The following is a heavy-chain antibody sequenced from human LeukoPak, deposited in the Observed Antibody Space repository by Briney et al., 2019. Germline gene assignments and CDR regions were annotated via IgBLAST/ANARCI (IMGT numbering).Heavy chain of an antibody. Sequence: ASVKVSCKASGYTFTGYYMHWVRQAPGQGLEWMGWINPNSGGTNYAQKFQGRVTMTRDTSISTAYMELSRLRSDDTAVYYCGMGRTLFTYDSSGHFDYWGQGTLVTVSS. D-gene: IGHD3-22*01. V-gene: IGHV1-2*02. J-gene: IGHJ4*02. CDR2: INPNSGGT. CDR3: GMGRTLFTYDSSGHFDY. CDR1: GYTFTGYY.